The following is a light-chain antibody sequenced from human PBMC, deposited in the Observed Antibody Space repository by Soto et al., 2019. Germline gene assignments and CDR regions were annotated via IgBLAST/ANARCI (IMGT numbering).Light chain of an antibody. CDR3: QQYNPYSSST. CDR1: ESINSW. CDR2: RAS. Sequence: DIQMTQFPSTLSASVGDRVTITCRASESINSWLAWYQQRPGKAPKLLINRASILESGVTSRFSGSGSETEYTLNISSLQPDDSATYYCQQYNPYSSSTFGQGTKLEIK. J-gene: IGKJ2*01. V-gene: IGKV1-5*03.